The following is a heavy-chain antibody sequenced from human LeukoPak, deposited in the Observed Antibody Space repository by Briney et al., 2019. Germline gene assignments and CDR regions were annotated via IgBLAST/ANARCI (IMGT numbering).Heavy chain of an antibody. D-gene: IGHD3-22*01. CDR2: IYYSGST. J-gene: IGHJ4*02. CDR1: GGSISSSSYY. Sequence: SETLSLTCTVSGGSISSSSYYWGWIRQPPGKGLEWIGSIYYSGSTYYNPSLKSRVTISVDTSKNQFSLKLSSVTAADTAVYYCARGGEYYDSSGYSLDYWGQGTLVTVSS. V-gene: IGHV4-39*07. CDR3: ARGGEYYDSSGYSLDY.